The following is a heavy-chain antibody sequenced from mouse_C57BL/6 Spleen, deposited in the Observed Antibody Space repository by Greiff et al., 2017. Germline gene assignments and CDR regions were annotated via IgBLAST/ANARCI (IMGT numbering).Heavy chain of an antibody. V-gene: IGHV3-6*01. Sequence: VQLKESGPGLVKPSQSLSLTCSVTGYSITSGYYWNWIRQFPGNKLEWMGYISYDGSNNYNPSLKNRISITRDTSKNQFFLKLNSVTTEDTATYYCARDNYYGSSYLDYWGQGTTLTVSS. CDR1: GYSITSGYY. CDR3: ARDNYYGSSYLDY. D-gene: IGHD1-1*01. J-gene: IGHJ2*01. CDR2: ISYDGSN.